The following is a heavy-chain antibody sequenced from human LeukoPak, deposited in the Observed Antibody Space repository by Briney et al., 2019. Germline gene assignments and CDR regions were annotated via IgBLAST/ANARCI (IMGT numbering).Heavy chain of an antibody. V-gene: IGHV3-23*01. D-gene: IGHD3-10*01. CDR1: GFTFSSYA. J-gene: IGHJ6*02. Sequence: PGGSLRLSCAASGFTFSSYAMSWVRQAPGKGLEWVSAISGSGGSTYYADSVKGRFTISRDNSKNTLYLQMNSLRAEDTAVYYCAKGSPSTMVIRYYYGMDVWGQGTTVTVSS. CDR2: ISGSGGST. CDR3: AKGSPSTMVIRYYYGMDV.